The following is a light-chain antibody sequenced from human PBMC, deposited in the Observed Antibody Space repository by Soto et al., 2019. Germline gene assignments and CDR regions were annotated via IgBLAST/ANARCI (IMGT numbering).Light chain of an antibody. Sequence: EIVLTQSPGTLSLSPGERATLSCRTSQSVNNNYLAWYQQKPGQAPRLLIYGASSRATGIPDRFSGSGSGTDFTLSISRLEPEDFAVYYCQQYSRLWTFGQGTKVDIK. V-gene: IGKV3-20*01. CDR3: QQYSRLWT. CDR2: GAS. CDR1: QSVNNNY. J-gene: IGKJ1*01.